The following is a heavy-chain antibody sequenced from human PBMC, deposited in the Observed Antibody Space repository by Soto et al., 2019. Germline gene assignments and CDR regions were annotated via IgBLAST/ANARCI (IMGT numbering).Heavy chain of an antibody. Sequence: PGGSLRLSCAASGFTFSDHYMDWVRQAPGKGLEWVGRTRNKANSYTTEYAASVKGRFTISRDDSKNSLYLQMNSLKTEDTAVYYCASGGLVDYWGQGTLVTVSS. J-gene: IGHJ4*02. CDR2: TRNKANSYTT. D-gene: IGHD3-10*01. CDR1: GFTFSDHY. CDR3: ASGGLVDY. V-gene: IGHV3-72*01.